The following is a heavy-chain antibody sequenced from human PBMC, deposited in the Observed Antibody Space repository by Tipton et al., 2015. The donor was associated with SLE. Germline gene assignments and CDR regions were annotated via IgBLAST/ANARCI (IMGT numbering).Heavy chain of an antibody. CDR2: IYYSGGT. CDR1: GGSISSYY. CDR3: ARAPQGIFDY. V-gene: IGHV4-59*01. Sequence: TLSLTCTVSGGSISSYYWSWIRQPPGKGLEWIGYIYYSGGTNYNPSLKSRVTISVDTSKNQFSLKLSSVTAADTAVYYCARAPQGIFDYWGQGTLVTVSS. J-gene: IGHJ4*02. D-gene: IGHD2-15*01.